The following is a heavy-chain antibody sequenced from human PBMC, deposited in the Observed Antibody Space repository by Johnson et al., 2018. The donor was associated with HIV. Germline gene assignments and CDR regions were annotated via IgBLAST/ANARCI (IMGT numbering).Heavy chain of an antibody. V-gene: IGHV3-11*04. J-gene: IGHJ3*01. Sequence: QVQLVESGGGLVKPGGSLRLSCATSGFSFKDYYMNWVRQTPGKGLEWVSHISSSGTIKYYADSVKGRFTVSRDNAKKSLYLEMTSLRVDDTAVYYCARGSTPGGVDYVGYGLDVWGRGTKVAVSS. CDR3: ARGSTPGGVDYVGYGLDV. CDR2: ISSSGTIK. CDR1: GFSFKDYY. D-gene: IGHD5-18*01.